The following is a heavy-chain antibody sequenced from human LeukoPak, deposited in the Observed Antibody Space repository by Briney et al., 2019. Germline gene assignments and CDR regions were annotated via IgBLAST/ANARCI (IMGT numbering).Heavy chain of an antibody. J-gene: IGHJ4*02. CDR3: ARDHDSSGYYGY. CDR1: GGSISSYY. Sequence: SETLSLTCTVSGGSISSYYWSWIRQPPGKGLEWIGYIYYSGSTNYNPSLKSRVTISVDTSKNQFSLKLSSMTAADTAVYYCARDHDSSGYYGYWGQGTLVTVSS. D-gene: IGHD3-22*01. V-gene: IGHV4-59*01. CDR2: IYYSGST.